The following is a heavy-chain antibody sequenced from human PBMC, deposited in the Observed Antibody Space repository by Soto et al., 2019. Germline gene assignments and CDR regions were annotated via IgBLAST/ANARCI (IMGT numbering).Heavy chain of an antibody. D-gene: IGHD3-3*01. V-gene: IGHV3-33*01. CDR1: GFTFSSYG. J-gene: IGHJ6*02. CDR2: IWYDGSNK. CDR3: TTDKEFLHYDFWSLVGYYGMDV. Sequence: GGSLRLSCAASGFTFSSYGMHWVRQAPGKGLEWVAVIWYDGSNKYYADSVKGRFTISRDNSKNTLYLQMNSLKTEDTAVYYCTTDKEFLHYDFWSLVGYYGMDVWGQGTTVTVSS.